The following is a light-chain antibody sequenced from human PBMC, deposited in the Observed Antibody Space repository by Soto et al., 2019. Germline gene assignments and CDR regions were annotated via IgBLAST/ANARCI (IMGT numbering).Light chain of an antibody. CDR1: QSVSSN. CDR2: GAS. V-gene: IGKV3-15*01. CDR3: LQYNNWPVT. J-gene: IGKJ1*01. Sequence: EIVMTQSPVTLSVSPGERATLSCRASQSVSSNLAWYQQKFGQAPRLLIYGASTRATGIPARFSGSGSGTEFTLTISTLQSEDFAVYYCLQYNNWPVTFGQGTKVEIK.